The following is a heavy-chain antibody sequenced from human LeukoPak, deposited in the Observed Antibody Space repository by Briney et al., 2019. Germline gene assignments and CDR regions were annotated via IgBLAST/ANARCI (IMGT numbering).Heavy chain of an antibody. CDR3: ARDLVQLWSKDY. D-gene: IGHD5-18*01. J-gene: IGHJ4*02. Sequence: PGGSLRLSCAASGFTFSNYELNWVRQAPGKGLEWVSYISSSGRNIYYADSVNGRFTISRDNAKNSLYLQMNSLRAEDTAVYCCARDLVQLWSKDYWGQGTLVTVSS. V-gene: IGHV3-48*03. CDR1: GFTFSNYE. CDR2: ISSSGRNI.